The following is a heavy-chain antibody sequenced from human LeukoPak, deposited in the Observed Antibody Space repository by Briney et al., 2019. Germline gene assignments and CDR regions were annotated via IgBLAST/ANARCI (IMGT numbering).Heavy chain of an antibody. V-gene: IGHV3-7*01. Sequence: GGSLRLSCAASGFTFSSYWMSWVRQAPGKGLEWVANIKQDGSEKYYVDSVKGRFTISRDNAKNSLYLQMNSLRAEDTAVYYCARKAIYNWRGAFDIWGQGTMVTVSS. CDR3: ARKAIYNWRGAFDI. CDR2: IKQDGSEK. D-gene: IGHD1-1*01. CDR1: GFTFSSYW. J-gene: IGHJ3*02.